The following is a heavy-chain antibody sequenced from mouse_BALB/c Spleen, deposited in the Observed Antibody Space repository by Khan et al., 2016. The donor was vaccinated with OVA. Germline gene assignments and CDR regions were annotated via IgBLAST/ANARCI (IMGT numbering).Heavy chain of an antibody. CDR2: ISTYTGEP. CDR1: GYTFTNYG. Sequence: QVQLKQSGPELKKPGETVKISCKASGYTFTNYGMNWVKQAPGKALKWMGWISTYTGEPTYADDFKGRFAFSFETSASTAYLQINNLKNEDTATYFCTRPPHFSYVLVYWGQGTSVTVSS. J-gene: IGHJ4*01. CDR3: TRPPHFSYVLVY. V-gene: IGHV9-3-1*01.